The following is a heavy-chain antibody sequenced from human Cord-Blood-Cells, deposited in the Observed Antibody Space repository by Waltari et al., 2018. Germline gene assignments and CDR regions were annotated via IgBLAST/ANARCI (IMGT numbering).Heavy chain of an antibody. CDR1: GGSISSSSYY. J-gene: IGHJ6*03. D-gene: IGHD3-3*01. Sequence: QLQLQESGPGLVKPSETLSLTCTVSGGSISSSSYYWGWIRQPPGKGLEWIGSIYYRGSTSCNPSLKSRVTISVDTSKNQFSLKLSSVTAADTAVYYCARTAKYYDFWSGYSTHYYYYYMDVWGKGTTVTVSS. V-gene: IGHV4-39*01. CDR3: ARTAKYYDFWSGYSTHYYYYYMDV. CDR2: IYYRGST.